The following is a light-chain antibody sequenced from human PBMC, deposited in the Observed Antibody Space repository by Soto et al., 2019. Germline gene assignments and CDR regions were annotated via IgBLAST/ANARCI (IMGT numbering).Light chain of an antibody. Sequence: DIQMTQSPSSLSASVGDRVAINCRASQSISSYLNWYQQKPGKAPKLLIYAASSLQSGVPSRFSGSGSGTDFTLTISSLQPEDFATYYCQQSYSLTFGGGTKVEIK. V-gene: IGKV1-39*01. J-gene: IGKJ4*01. CDR1: QSISSY. CDR3: QQSYSLT. CDR2: AAS.